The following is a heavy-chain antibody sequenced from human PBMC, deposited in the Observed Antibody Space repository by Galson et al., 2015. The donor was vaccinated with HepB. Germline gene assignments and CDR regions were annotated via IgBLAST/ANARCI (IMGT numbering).Heavy chain of an antibody. CDR3: ARTAGYCNGGSCYGDWFDP. J-gene: IGHJ5*02. CDR2: IDPSDSYT. V-gene: IGHV5-10-1*01. Sequence: GLEWMGRIDPSDSYTNYSPSFQGHVTISADKSISTAYLQWSSLKASDTAMYYCARTAGYCNGGSCYGDWFDPWGQGTLVTVSS. D-gene: IGHD2-15*01.